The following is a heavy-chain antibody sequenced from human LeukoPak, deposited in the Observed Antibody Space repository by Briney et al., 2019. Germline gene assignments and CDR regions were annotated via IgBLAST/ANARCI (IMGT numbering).Heavy chain of an antibody. CDR3: AREDYDKSYSDY. Sequence: SETLSLTCTVSGVSITSSLYYWSWLRQPPGQGLEWIVIIYYSGSTYYNPSLKSRVAISVDPSKNQFSLKLNSVTAADTAVYYCAREDYDKSYSDYWGQGTLVCVSS. CDR2: IYYSGST. D-gene: IGHD3-22*01. CDR1: GVSITSSLYY. J-gene: IGHJ4*02. V-gene: IGHV4-39*02.